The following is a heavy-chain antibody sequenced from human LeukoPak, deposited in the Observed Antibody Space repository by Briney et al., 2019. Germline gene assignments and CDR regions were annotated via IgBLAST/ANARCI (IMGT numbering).Heavy chain of an antibody. Sequence: GGSLRLSCAASGFTFSSYWMHWVRQAPGKGLVWVSRINSDGNTITYADSVKGRFTISRDNAKTTLYLQMNGLRAEDTAVYYCARADWDTAMIDYWGQGTLVTVSS. V-gene: IGHV3-74*01. CDR1: GFTFSSYW. D-gene: IGHD5-18*01. CDR3: ARADWDTAMIDY. CDR2: INSDGNTI. J-gene: IGHJ4*02.